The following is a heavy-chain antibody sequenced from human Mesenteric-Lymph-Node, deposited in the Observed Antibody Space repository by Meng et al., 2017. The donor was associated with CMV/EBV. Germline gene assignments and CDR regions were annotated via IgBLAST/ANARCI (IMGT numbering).Heavy chain of an antibody. CDR1: GSSFTSYW. CDR3: ARHYLSSTFYSVDY. CDR2: IYPGDSDT. V-gene: IGHV5-51*01. D-gene: IGHD2-15*01. J-gene: IGHJ4*02. Sequence: GASLMTSWKGSGSSFTSYWIGGVRQTPGKGLEWMGIIYPGDSDTRYSPSFQGQVTISADKSISTAYLQWSSLKASDTGMYYCARHYLSSTFYSVDYWGQGTLVTVSS.